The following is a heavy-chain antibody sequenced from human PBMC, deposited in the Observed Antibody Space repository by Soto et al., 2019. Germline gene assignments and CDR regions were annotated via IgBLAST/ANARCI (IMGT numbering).Heavy chain of an antibody. CDR3: AKVLLRYCSRTSCRWFDP. CDR2: ISRNGGSK. D-gene: IGHD2-2*01. J-gene: IGHJ5*02. Sequence: GGSLRLSCSASGFTFSSYAMHWVRQAPGKGQEYVSAISRNGGSKYYADSVKGRFTISRDNSKNTLYLQMNSLRAEDTAVYYGAKVLLRYCSRTSCRWFDPWGQGTLVTVAS. CDR1: GFTFSSYA. V-gene: IGHV3-64*04.